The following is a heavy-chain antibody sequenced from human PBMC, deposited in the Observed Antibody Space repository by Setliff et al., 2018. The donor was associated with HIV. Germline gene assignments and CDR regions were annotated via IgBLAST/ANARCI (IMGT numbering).Heavy chain of an antibody. J-gene: IGHJ3*02. CDR3: ARLFQWMSYSFDI. CDR1: GGSITTSSYY. V-gene: IGHV4-39*01. CDR2: IYSTGNT. D-gene: IGHD5-12*01. Sequence: NPSETLSLTCTVSGGSITTSSYYWGWVRQPPGKGLEWIGSIYSTGNTYYSPSLKNRVSLSVDTSRSQFSLRLNSVTAADTGVYYWARLFQWMSYSFDIWGQGTMVTVSS.